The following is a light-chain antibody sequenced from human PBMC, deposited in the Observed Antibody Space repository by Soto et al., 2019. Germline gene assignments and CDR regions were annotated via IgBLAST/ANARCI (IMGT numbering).Light chain of an antibody. V-gene: IGLV9-49*01. J-gene: IGLJ2*01. CDR3: GADHGSGSNFARP. CDR1: SGYSNYK. Sequence: QAVVTQPPSASASLGASVTLTCTLSSGYSNYKVDWYQQRPGKGPRFVMRVGTGGIVGSKGDGIPDRFSVLGSGLNRYLTIKNIQEEDESDYHCGADHGSGSNFARPFGGGTKVTVL. CDR2: VGTGGIVG.